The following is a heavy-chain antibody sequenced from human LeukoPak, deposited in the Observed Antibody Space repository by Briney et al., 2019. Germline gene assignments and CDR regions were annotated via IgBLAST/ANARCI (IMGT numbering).Heavy chain of an antibody. V-gene: IGHV3-74*01. CDR3: TRDFRNKGLDP. J-gene: IGHJ5*02. CDR2: SSGDGTST. Sequence: GGSLRLSCVASGFTLSQYWMYWVRQAPGKGPVSVSRSSGDGTSTHYADFVQGRFTISRDNAKNTLYLQMNSLRGGDTAVYYCTRDFRNKGLDPWGQGTLVTVSP. CDR1: GFTLSQYW. D-gene: IGHD2/OR15-2a*01.